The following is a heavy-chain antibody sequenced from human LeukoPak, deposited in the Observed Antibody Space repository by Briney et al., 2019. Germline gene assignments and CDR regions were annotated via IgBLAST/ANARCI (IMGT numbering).Heavy chain of an antibody. CDR2: ISPSGGST. J-gene: IGHJ4*02. CDR1: GFTFSSYA. CDR3: AKDPYSGSPRGFDY. D-gene: IGHD1-26*01. V-gene: IGHV3-23*01. Sequence: PGGSLRLSCAASGFTFSSYAMSWVRQAPGEGLEWVSTISPSGGSTFYADSVKGRFTIFRDNSKNTLYLQMDNLRVDDTAVYYYAKDPYSGSPRGFDYWGQGTLVAASS.